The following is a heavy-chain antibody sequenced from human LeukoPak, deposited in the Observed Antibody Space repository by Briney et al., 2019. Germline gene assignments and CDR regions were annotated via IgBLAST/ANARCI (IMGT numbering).Heavy chain of an antibody. Sequence: PGGSLRLSYAASGFTFRSFGMHWVRQAPGKGLEWVAVIWYDGSNKYYADSVKGRFTISRDNSKNTVSLEMNSLRAEDTAVYYCARGGFFDILTGYYQTQYYYPMDVWGRGTTVTVSS. CDR3: ARGGFFDILTGYYQTQYYYPMDV. V-gene: IGHV3-33*01. D-gene: IGHD3-9*01. CDR2: IWYDGSNK. CDR1: GFTFRSFG. J-gene: IGHJ6*02.